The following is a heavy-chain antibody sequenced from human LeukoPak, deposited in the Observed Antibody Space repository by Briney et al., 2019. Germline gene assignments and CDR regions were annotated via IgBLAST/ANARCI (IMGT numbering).Heavy chain of an antibody. CDR3: VRDFLRQPLRFLEWLELDYYGMDV. CDR2: ISTYNGNT. V-gene: IGHV1-18*01. D-gene: IGHD3-3*01. CDR1: GYTFTSYG. Sequence: ASVKVSCKASGYTFTSYGISWVRQAPGQGLEWMGWISTYNGNTNYAQKLQGRVTMTTDTSTSTAYMELRSLRSDDAAVYYCVRDFLRQPLRFLEWLELDYYGMDVWGQGTTVTVSS. J-gene: IGHJ6*02.